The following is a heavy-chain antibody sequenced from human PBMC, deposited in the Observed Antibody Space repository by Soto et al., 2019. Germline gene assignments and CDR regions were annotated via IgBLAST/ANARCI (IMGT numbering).Heavy chain of an antibody. D-gene: IGHD3-22*01. CDR1: GYTFTSYA. J-gene: IGHJ4*02. V-gene: IGHV1-3*01. CDR2: INAGNGNT. Sequence: GASVKVSCKASGYTFTSYAMHWVRQAPGQRLEWMGWINAGNGNTKYSQKFQGRVTITRDTSASTAYMELSSLRSEDTAVYYCARVYVSSGYRTYFDYWGQGTLVTVSS. CDR3: ARVYVSSGYRTYFDY.